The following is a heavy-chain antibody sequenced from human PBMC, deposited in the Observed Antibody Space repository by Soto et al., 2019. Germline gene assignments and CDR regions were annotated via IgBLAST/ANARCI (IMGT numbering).Heavy chain of an antibody. CDR1: GFTFSSYA. D-gene: IGHD3-3*01. V-gene: IGHV3-30-3*01. J-gene: IGHJ4*02. CDR2: ISYDGSNK. CDR3: ARDPSITIFGVADY. Sequence: QVQLVESGGGVVQPGRSLRLSCAASGFTFSSYAMHWVRQAPGKGLEWVAVISYDGSNKYYADSVKGRFTISRDNSKNTLYLQMNSLRAEDTAVYYCARDPSITIFGVADYWGQGTLVTVSS.